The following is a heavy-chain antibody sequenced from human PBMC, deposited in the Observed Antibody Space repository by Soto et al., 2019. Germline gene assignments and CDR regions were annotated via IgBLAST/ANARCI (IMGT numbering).Heavy chain of an antibody. D-gene: IGHD6-19*01. V-gene: IGHV4-59*01. CDR1: GGSIHSYY. CDR2: SHHSGST. Sequence: PSETLSLTCTVSGGSIHSYYWTWIRQPPGKALEWIGYSHHSGSTNYNSALESRVTMSVDTSRNQFSLKLSSVTAADTAVYYCARQQWLVLNAFDIWGQGTMVTVSS. CDR3: ARQQWLVLNAFDI. J-gene: IGHJ3*02.